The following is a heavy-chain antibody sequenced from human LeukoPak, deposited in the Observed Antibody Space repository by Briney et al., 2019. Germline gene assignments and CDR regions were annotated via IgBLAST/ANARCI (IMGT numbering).Heavy chain of an antibody. V-gene: IGHV4-59*08. J-gene: IGHJ4*02. CDR2: IGYTGDT. Sequence: SETLSLTCTVSGGSINSYYWSWIRQPPGRGLDWIGYIGYTGDTYYNPSLRSRVTISIDTSKTQFSLRLSSVTAADTAVYYCARGLGAHYYFDYWGQGTLVTVSS. D-gene: IGHD1-26*01. CDR1: GGSINSYY. CDR3: ARGLGAHYYFDY.